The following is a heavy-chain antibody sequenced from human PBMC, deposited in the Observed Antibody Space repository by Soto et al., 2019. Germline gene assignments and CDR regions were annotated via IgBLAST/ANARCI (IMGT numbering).Heavy chain of an antibody. CDR3: ARGCGYCRGGSCYQDY. CDR1: GGSFSGYY. Sequence: QVQLQQWGAGLLKPSETLSLTCAVYGGSFSGYYWSWIRQPPGKGLEWIGEINHSGSTNYNPSLKSRVTISVDTSKNQFSLKLSSVTAADTAVYYCARGCGYCRGGSCYQDYWGQGTLVTVSS. V-gene: IGHV4-34*01. D-gene: IGHD2-15*01. CDR2: INHSGST. J-gene: IGHJ4*02.